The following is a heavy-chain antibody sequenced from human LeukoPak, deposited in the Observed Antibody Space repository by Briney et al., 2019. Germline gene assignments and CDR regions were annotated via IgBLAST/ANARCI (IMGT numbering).Heavy chain of an antibody. V-gene: IGHV1-18*01. D-gene: IGHD3-22*01. J-gene: IGHJ2*01. Sequence: ASVKVSCKASGYTFTSYGISWVRQAPGQGLEWMGWISAYNGNTNYAQKLQGRVTMSRNTSISTAYRELSSLRSEYTAMYYCARGNYYDSSGYYYFRRGNVGDYWYFDLWGRGTLVTVSS. CDR2: ISAYNGNT. CDR1: GYTFTSYG. CDR3: ARGNYYDSSGYYYFRRGNVGDYWYFDL.